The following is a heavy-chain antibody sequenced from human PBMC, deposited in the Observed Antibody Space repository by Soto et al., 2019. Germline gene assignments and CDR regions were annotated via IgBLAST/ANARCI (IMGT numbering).Heavy chain of an antibody. CDR3: ARINYYDNSGPS. Sequence: PSETLSLTCTVSGGSISSYYWSWIRQPPGKGLEWIGYLYNSGSTSYNPSLKSRVTISVDTSKNQFSLRLTSVTAADTAVYFCARINYYDNSGPSWGQGTLVTVSS. V-gene: IGHV4-59*01. CDR2: LYNSGST. D-gene: IGHD3-22*01. CDR1: GGSISSYY. J-gene: IGHJ5*02.